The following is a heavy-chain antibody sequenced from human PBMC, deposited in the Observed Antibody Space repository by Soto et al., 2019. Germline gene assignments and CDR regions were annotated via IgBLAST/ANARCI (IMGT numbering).Heavy chain of an antibody. CDR3: ARARSSVPARRGIGYYGMDV. CDR2: ITHSGIT. CDR1: GGSCSGYY. Sequence: PSETLFLTGVVNGGSCSGYYWSWIRLPPGKGLEWIGEITHSGITDSNPSLKSRFTISVDESRNQFSLNLSSVTAADTAVYYCARARSSVPARRGIGYYGMDVWGQGTTVTVS. D-gene: IGHD6-6*01. J-gene: IGHJ6*02. V-gene: IGHV4-34*01.